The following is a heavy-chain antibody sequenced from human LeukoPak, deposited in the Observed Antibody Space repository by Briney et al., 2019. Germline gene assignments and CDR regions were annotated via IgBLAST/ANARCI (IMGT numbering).Heavy chain of an antibody. V-gene: IGHV3-53*01. D-gene: IGHD3-22*01. Sequence: GGSLRLSCAASGFTVSSNYMSWVRQAPGKGLEWVSVIYSGGSTYYADSVKGRFTISRDNSKNTLYLQMNSLRAEDTAVCYCASGNYYDSTMDVWGQGTTVTVSS. CDR2: IYSGGST. CDR3: ASGNYYDSTMDV. CDR1: GFTVSSNY. J-gene: IGHJ6*02.